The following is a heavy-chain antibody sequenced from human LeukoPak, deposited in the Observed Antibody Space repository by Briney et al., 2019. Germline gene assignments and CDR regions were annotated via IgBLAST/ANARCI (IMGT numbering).Heavy chain of an antibody. V-gene: IGHV4-34*01. J-gene: IGHJ4*02. Sequence: SETLSLTCAVYGGSLSGYYWSWIRQPPGKGLEWIGEINHSGSTNYNPSLKSRVTISVDTSKNQFSLRLSSVTAADTAVYYCARVKTMVRGVLDYWGQGTLVTVSS. CDR2: INHSGST. CDR3: ARVKTMVRGVLDY. CDR1: GGSLSGYY. D-gene: IGHD3-10*01.